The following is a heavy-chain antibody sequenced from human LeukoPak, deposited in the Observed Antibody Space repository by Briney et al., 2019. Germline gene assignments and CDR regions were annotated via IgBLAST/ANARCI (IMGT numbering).Heavy chain of an antibody. D-gene: IGHD6-6*01. Sequence: GRSLRLSCAASGFTFSSYAMHWVRQAPGKGLEWVAVISYDGSNKYYADSVKGRFTISRDNAKNSLYLQMNSLKAEDTAVYYCARVTWSVAALIGYMDVWGKGTTVTVSS. CDR2: ISYDGSNK. V-gene: IGHV3-30*04. J-gene: IGHJ6*03. CDR3: ARVTWSVAALIGYMDV. CDR1: GFTFSSYA.